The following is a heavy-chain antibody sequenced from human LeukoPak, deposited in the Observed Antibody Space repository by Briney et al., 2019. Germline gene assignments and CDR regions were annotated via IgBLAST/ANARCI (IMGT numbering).Heavy chain of an antibody. CDR3: ARFVTTIPDAFDI. Sequence: GASVKVSCKTSGYTFTGYYIHXVXXXXGQGXXXXGXXNPNSGDTNYAQKFQGRVTMTRDTSISTAYMELSRLRSDDTAIYYCARFVTTIPDAFDIWGQGTMVIVSS. CDR2: XNPNSGDT. CDR1: GYTFTGYY. D-gene: IGHD2-21*02. J-gene: IGHJ3*02. V-gene: IGHV1-2*02.